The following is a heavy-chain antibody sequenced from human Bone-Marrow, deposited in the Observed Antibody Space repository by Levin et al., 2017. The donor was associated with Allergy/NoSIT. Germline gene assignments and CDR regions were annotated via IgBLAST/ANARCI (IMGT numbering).Heavy chain of an antibody. V-gene: IGHV1-18*01. CDR3: ARDGTVTMVRGVIIGDNLDY. D-gene: IGHD3-10*01. J-gene: IGHJ4*02. CDR2: ISAYNGNT. Sequence: GESLKISCKASGYTFTSYGISWVRQAPGQGLEWMGWISAYNGNTNYAQKLQGRVTMTTDTSTSTAYMELRSLRSDDTAVYYCARDGTVTMVRGVIIGDNLDYWGQGTLVTVSS. CDR1: GYTFTSYG.